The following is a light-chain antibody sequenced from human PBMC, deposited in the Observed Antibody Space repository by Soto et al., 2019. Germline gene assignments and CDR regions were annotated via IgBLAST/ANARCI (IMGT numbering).Light chain of an antibody. CDR2: EVR. V-gene: IGLV2-14*01. Sequence: QSVLTQPASVSGSPGQSITISCTGTSSGVGGYNHVSWYQQHPGKAPKLIIYEVRNRPSGVSNRPSGSKSGNTASLTISGLQADDEADYYCCSYTSSSIRVFGGGTKVTVL. CDR3: CSYTSSSIRV. CDR1: SSGVGGYNH. J-gene: IGLJ3*02.